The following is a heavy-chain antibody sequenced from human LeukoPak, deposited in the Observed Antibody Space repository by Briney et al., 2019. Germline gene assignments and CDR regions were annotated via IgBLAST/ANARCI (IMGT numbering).Heavy chain of an antibody. D-gene: IGHD5-24*01. CDR3: ARARASYNPFDY. J-gene: IGHJ4*02. CDR1: RFTFSSYS. V-gene: IGHV3-21*01. CDR2: ISSSSSYI. Sequence: GGSLRLSCAASRFTFSSYSMNWVRQAPGNGLEWVSSISSSSSYIYYADSVKGRFTISRDNAKNSLYLQMNSLRAEDTAVYYCARARASYNPFDYWGQGTLVTVSS.